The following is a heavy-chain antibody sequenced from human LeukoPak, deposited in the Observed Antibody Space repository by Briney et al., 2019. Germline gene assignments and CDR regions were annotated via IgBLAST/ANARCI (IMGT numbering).Heavy chain of an antibody. CDR3: ARCSRWLQFSSDY. CDR1: GLSFSSFA. Sequence: GGSLRLSCAASGLSFSSFAMSWVRQGPARGLEWVSSIRGNGETFYADSMRGRFTISRDNSKNTLYLQMNSLRTEDTAVYYCARCSRWLQFSSDYWGQGTLVTVSS. D-gene: IGHD5-24*01. CDR2: IRGNGET. J-gene: IGHJ4*02. V-gene: IGHV3-23*01.